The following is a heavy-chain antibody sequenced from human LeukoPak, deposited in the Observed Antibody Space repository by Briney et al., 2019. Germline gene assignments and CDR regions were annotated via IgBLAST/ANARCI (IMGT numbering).Heavy chain of an antibody. CDR2: FNGRGGYT. J-gene: IGHJ4*02. Sequence: GGSLRLSCEVSGFTFNSYVMSWVRRAPGKGLEWVSSFNGRGGYTFYADSVKGRFTLSSDNSKNTLHLQMISLRAEDTAVYYCAKGGQPLLYGGAFDSWGQGTLVTVSS. CDR3: AKGGQPLLYGGAFDS. V-gene: IGHV3-23*01. D-gene: IGHD2-2*02. CDR1: GFTFNSYV.